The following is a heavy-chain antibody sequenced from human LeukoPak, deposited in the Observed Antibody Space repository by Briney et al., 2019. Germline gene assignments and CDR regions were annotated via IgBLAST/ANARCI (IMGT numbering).Heavy chain of an antibody. Sequence: SETLSLTCTVSGGSISGYYWSWIRQPPGKGLEWIGEINHSGSTNYNPSLKSRVTISVDTSKNQFSLKLSSVTAADTAVYYCARRQPGRPNDYWGQGTLVTVSS. CDR3: ARRQPGRPNDY. D-gene: IGHD3-10*01. J-gene: IGHJ4*02. CDR1: GGSISGYY. V-gene: IGHV4-34*01. CDR2: INHSGST.